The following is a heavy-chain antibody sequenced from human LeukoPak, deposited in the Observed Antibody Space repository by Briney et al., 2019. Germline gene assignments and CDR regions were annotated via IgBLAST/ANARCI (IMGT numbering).Heavy chain of an antibody. CDR3: ARDLVSSSSYFDP. CDR1: GGSISSSSYY. V-gene: IGHV4-39*07. J-gene: IGHJ5*02. D-gene: IGHD6-6*01. Sequence: PSETLSLTCTVSGGSISSSSYYWGWIRQPPGKGLEWIGSIYYSGSTYYNPSLKSRVTISVDTSKNQFSLKLSSVTAADTAVYYCARDLVSSSSYFDPWGQGTLVTVSS. CDR2: IYYSGST.